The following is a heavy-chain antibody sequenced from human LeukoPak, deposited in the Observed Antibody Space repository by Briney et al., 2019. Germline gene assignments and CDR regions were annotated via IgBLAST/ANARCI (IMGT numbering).Heavy chain of an antibody. J-gene: IGHJ4*02. D-gene: IGHD3-16*01. CDR3: ASEQFETFDY. CDR1: GFTFSSYS. V-gene: IGHV3-21*01. Sequence: GGSLRLSCAASGFTFSSYSMNWVRQAPGKGLEWVSSISSSSSYIYYTDSVKGRFTISRDNAKNSLYLQMNSLRAEDTAVYYCASEQFETFDYWGQGTLVTVSS. CDR2: ISSSSSYI.